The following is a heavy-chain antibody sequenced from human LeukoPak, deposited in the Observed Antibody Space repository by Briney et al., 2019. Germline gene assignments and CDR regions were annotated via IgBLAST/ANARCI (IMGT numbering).Heavy chain of an antibody. CDR1: GFTVSSNH. J-gene: IGHJ4*02. CDR3: ATAEGEN. Sequence: GGSLRLSCATSGFTVSSNHMSWVRQAPGKGLEWVSIIYSGYGTYYADSVKGRFTISRDNSKNTLYLQMNSLRAEDTAVYYCATAEGENWGQGTLVTVSS. V-gene: IGHV3-53*01. D-gene: IGHD3-16*01. CDR2: IYSGYGT.